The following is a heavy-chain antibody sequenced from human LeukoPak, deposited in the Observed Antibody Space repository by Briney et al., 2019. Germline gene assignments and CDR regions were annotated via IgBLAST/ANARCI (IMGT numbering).Heavy chain of an antibody. CDR1: GYTFTGYY. Sequence: ASVKVSCKASGYTFTGYYMHWVRQAPGQGLEWMGWINPNSGGTNYAQKFQGRVTMTRGTSISTAYMELSRLRSDDTAVYYCARALWSGYYTGIDYWGQGTLVTVSS. V-gene: IGHV1-2*02. J-gene: IGHJ4*02. D-gene: IGHD3-3*01. CDR3: ARALWSGYYTGIDY. CDR2: INPNSGGT.